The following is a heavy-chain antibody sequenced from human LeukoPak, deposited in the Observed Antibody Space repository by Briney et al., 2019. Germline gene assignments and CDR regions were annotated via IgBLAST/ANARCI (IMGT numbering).Heavy chain of an antibody. D-gene: IGHD6-19*01. V-gene: IGHV1-8*01. Sequence: GASVKVSCKASGYTFTSYDINWVRQATGQGLEWMGWMNPNSGNTGYAQKFQGRVTMTRNTSISTAYMELSSLRSEDTAVYYCARGRGVAGTGDDAFDIWGQGTMVTVSS. CDR3: ARGRGVAGTGDDAFDI. CDR2: MNPNSGNT. CDR1: GYTFTSYD. J-gene: IGHJ3*02.